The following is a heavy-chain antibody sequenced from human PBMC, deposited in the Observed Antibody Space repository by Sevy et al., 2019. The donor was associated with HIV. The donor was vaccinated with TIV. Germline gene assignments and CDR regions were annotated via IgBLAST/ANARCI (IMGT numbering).Heavy chain of an antibody. Sequence: ASVKVSCKASGYTFTSYGISWVRQAPGQGLEWMGWISAYNGNTNYAQKLQGRVTMTTDTSTSTAYMELRSLRSDDTAVYYSAREGIAAAGTGKDWFDPWGQGTLVTVSS. J-gene: IGHJ5*02. CDR1: GYTFTSYG. CDR2: ISAYNGNT. V-gene: IGHV1-18*01. CDR3: AREGIAAAGTGKDWFDP. D-gene: IGHD6-13*01.